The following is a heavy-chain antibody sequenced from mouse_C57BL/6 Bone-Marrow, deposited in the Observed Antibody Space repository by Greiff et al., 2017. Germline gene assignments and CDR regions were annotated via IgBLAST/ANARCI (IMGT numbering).Heavy chain of an antibody. V-gene: IGHV1-85*01. CDR1: GYTFTSYD. Sequence: QVQLKQSGPELVKPGASVKLSCKASGYTFTSYDINWVKQRPGQGLEWIGWIYPRDGSNKYNEKFKGKATLTVDTSSSTAYMELHSLTSDDSAVYYCASDGYYDWYFDVWGTGTTVTVSS. CDR3: ASDGYYDWYFDV. CDR2: IYPRDGSN. D-gene: IGHD2-3*01. J-gene: IGHJ1*03.